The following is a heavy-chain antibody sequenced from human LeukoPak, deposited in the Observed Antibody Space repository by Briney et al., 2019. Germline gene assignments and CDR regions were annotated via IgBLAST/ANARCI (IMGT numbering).Heavy chain of an antibody. V-gene: IGHV1-69*06. D-gene: IGHD1/OR15-1a*01. J-gene: IGHJ6*03. Sequence: SVKVSCKASGGSIRRYGISWVRQAPGQGLESMGRIIPVFGTANYAQKFQDRVTITADTVSNTAYMELTNLTSKDTAVYFCAKQGEIRQDYYMDVWGNGTAVTVSS. CDR1: GGSIRRYG. CDR2: IIPVFGTA. CDR3: AKQGEIRQDYYMDV.